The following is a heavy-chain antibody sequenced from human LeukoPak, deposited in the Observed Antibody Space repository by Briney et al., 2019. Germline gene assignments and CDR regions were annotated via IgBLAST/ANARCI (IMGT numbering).Heavy chain of an antibody. CDR3: ARDQATPPDSSGYYLDY. D-gene: IGHD3-22*01. CDR2: IYHSGST. V-gene: IGHV4-30-2*01. Sequence: SETLSLTCAVSGGSISSGGYSWSWIRQPPGKGLEWIGYIYHSGSTNYNPSLKSRVTISVDTSKNQFSLKLSSVTAADTAVYYCARDQATPPDSSGYYLDYWGQGTLVTVSS. J-gene: IGHJ4*02. CDR1: GGSISSGGYS.